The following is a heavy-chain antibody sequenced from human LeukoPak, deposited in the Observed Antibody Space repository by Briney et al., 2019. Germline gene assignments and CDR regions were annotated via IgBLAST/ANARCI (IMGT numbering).Heavy chain of an antibody. CDR2: VNPSGGST. CDR3: ARDANPYSIVAPQYYFDY. CDR1: GYTFTRYY. J-gene: IGHJ4*02. V-gene: IGHV1-46*01. D-gene: IGHD2-2*01. Sequence: PGASVKVSCKASGYTFTRYYMHWVRQAPGQGLEWMGIVNPSGGSTSYAQKFQGRVTMTRDMSTSTVYMELSSLRSEDTAVYYCARDANPYSIVAPQYYFDYWGQGTLVTVSS.